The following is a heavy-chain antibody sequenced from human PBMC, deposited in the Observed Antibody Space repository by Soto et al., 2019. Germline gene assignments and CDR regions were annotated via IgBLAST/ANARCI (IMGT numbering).Heavy chain of an antibody. J-gene: IGHJ2*01. D-gene: IGHD4-17*01. V-gene: IGHV4-39*01. CDR1: RCRYY. CDR2: IYYSGST. CDR3: ASSVSKSLFWVTTQQRVNFAL. Sequence: RCRYYPDQIRQPPGKGLEWIGSIYYSGSTYYNPSLKSRVTISVDTSKNQFSLKLSSVTAADTAVYYCASSVSKSLFWVTTQQRVNFALWGRGTVVPVSS.